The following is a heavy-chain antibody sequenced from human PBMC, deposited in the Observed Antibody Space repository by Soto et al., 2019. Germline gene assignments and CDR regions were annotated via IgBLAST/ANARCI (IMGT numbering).Heavy chain of an antibody. Sequence: QITLKESGPTLVKPTQTLTLTCTFSGFSLSTSGVGVGWIRQPPGKALDGLALIYWDEDKRYSPSLRSRLTINKDTSKNQVVLTMTNMDPVDTATYYCIQSRCGGDCLQSYASHYYYGMDVWGQGTTVTVSS. CDR1: GFSLSTSGVG. CDR3: IQSRCGGDCLQSYASHYYYGMDV. CDR2: IYWDEDK. J-gene: IGHJ6*02. D-gene: IGHD2-21*02. V-gene: IGHV2-5*02.